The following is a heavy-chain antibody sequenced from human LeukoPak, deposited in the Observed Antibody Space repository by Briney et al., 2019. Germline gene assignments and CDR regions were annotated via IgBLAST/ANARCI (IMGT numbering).Heavy chain of an antibody. CDR3: ARPPPTSSGWYFDY. D-gene: IGHD6-19*01. J-gene: IGHJ4*02. Sequence: GGSLRLSCAASGFTFSSYAMHWVRQAPGKGLEWGAVISYDGSNKYYADSVKGRFTISRDNSKNTLYLQMNSLRAEDTAVYYCARPPPTSSGWYFDYWGQGTLVTVSS. CDR2: ISYDGSNK. V-gene: IGHV3-30*04. CDR1: GFTFSSYA.